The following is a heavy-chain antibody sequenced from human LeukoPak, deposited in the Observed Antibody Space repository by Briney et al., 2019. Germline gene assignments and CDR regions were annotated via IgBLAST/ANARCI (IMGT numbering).Heavy chain of an antibody. Sequence: ASVKVSCKASGGTFTGYYFHWMRQAPGQGLEWMGSIDANSGGTEYAQKFQGRVTMTRDTSLSTAYMEVTSLTSDDTAVYYCARDLFWTGYYYFDFWGQGTLVTVSS. V-gene: IGHV1-2*02. CDR2: IDANSGGT. CDR3: ARDLFWTGYYYFDF. CDR1: GGTFTGYY. J-gene: IGHJ4*02. D-gene: IGHD3/OR15-3a*01.